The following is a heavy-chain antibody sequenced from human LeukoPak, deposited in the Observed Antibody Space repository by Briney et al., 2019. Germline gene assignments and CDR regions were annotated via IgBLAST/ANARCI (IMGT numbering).Heavy chain of an antibody. D-gene: IGHD4-23*01. Sequence: SETLSLTCAVYGGSFSGYYWSWIRQPPGKGLEWIGEINHSGSTNYNPSLKSRVTISVDTSKNQFSLKLSSVTAADTAVYYCARTGSGNSRAFDYWGQGTLVTVSS. CDR3: ARTGSGNSRAFDY. CDR1: GGSFSGYY. J-gene: IGHJ4*02. V-gene: IGHV4-34*01. CDR2: INHSGST.